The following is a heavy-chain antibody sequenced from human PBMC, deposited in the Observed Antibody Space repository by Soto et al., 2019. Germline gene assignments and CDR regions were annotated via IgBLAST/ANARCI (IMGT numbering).Heavy chain of an antibody. J-gene: IGHJ5*02. Sequence: QVQLVQSGAEVKKPGSSVKVSCKASGGTFSSYAISWVRQAPGQGLEWMGGIIPIFGTANYAQKFQGRVTITADESTSTAAMELISLRSEDTAVYYCARGYCRGGSCYDWFDPWGQGTLVTVSS. V-gene: IGHV1-69*12. CDR3: ARGYCRGGSCYDWFDP. CDR1: GGTFSSYA. CDR2: IIPIFGTA. D-gene: IGHD2-15*01.